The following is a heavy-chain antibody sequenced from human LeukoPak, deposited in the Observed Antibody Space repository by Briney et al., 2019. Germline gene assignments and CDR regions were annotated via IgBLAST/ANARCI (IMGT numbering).Heavy chain of an antibody. CDR2: ISAYNGNT. CDR3: ARAGLRLGELSLEDY. Sequence: ASVKVSCKASGYTFTSYGISWVRQAPGQGLEWMGWISAYNGNTNYAQKLQGRVTMTTDTSTSTAYMELRSLRPDDTAVYYCARAGLRLGELSLEDYWGQGTLVTVSS. D-gene: IGHD3-16*02. J-gene: IGHJ4*02. CDR1: GYTFTSYG. V-gene: IGHV1-18*01.